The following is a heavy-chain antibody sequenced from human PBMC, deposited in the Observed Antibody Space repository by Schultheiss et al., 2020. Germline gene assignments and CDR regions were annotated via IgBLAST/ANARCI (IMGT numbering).Heavy chain of an antibody. CDR3: AREIGSSYSNDYYYYGMDV. J-gene: IGHJ6*02. CDR2: INPSGGST. D-gene: IGHD4-11*01. Sequence: ASVKVSCKASGYTFTRFHMHWVRQAPGQGLEWMGIINPSGGSTMYAQRFQGRVTMTTDTSTSTAYMELRSLRSDDTAVYYCAREIGSSYSNDYYYYGMDVWGQGTTVTVSS. CDR1: GYTFTRFH. V-gene: IGHV1-46*01.